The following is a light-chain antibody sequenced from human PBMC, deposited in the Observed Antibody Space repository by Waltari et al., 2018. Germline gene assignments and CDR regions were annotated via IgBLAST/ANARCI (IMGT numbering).Light chain of an antibody. Sequence: DIQMTQSPSSLSASVGDRVTITCRASQSISSYLNWYQQKPGKAPKLLIYAASSLQSGVPSRFSGSGSGTDVTLTISCLQPGDFANYDCQQSYSTPWTFGPGTTVEIK. CDR1: QSISSY. J-gene: IGKJ1*01. V-gene: IGKV1-39*01. CDR3: QQSYSTPWT. CDR2: AAS.